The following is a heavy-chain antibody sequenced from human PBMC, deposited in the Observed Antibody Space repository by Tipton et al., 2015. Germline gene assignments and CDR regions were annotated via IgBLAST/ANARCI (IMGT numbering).Heavy chain of an antibody. CDR1: GDSVSSNSDA. Sequence: GLVKPSQTLSLTCAISGDSVSSNSDAWNWIRQSPSRGLEWLGRTYYRSRWYNDYAVSVKSRITITPDTSKNQFSLQLNSVTPEDTATYCCARGPDVGSFDIWHQGTMVTVSS. CDR3: ARGPDVGSFDI. V-gene: IGHV6-1*01. J-gene: IGHJ3*02. D-gene: IGHD1-26*01. CDR2: TYYRSRWYN.